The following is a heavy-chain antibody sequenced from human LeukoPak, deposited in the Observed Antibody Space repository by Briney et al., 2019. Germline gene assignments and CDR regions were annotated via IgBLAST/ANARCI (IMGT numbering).Heavy chain of an antibody. CDR2: INWNGGST. CDR1: GFTSDDYGITFDDYG. CDR3: ARVNPQRPDCSSTSCFVDAFDI. D-gene: IGHD2-2*01. Sequence: PGGSLRLSCAASGFTSDDYGITFDDYGMSWVRQAPGKGLEWVSGINWNGGSTGYADSVKGRFTISRDNAKNSLSLQMNSLRAEDTAVYYCARVNPQRPDCSSTSCFVDAFDIWGQGTMVTVSS. V-gene: IGHV3-20*04. J-gene: IGHJ3*02.